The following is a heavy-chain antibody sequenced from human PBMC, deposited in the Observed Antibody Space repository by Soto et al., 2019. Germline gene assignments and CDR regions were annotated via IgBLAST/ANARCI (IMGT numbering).Heavy chain of an antibody. CDR1: GFTFSTFS. Sequence: EVQLVESGGGSVQPGGSLRLSCAASGFTFSTFSMNWVRQAPGRGLEWISYISGGGRPISYADSVKGRFTISRDNAKNSLYLQMDSRTDEDTAVYYCARDLGWACDSWGQGTLVTVSS. D-gene: IGHD6-19*01. CDR3: ARDLGWACDS. J-gene: IGHJ4*02. V-gene: IGHV3-48*02. CDR2: ISGGGRPI.